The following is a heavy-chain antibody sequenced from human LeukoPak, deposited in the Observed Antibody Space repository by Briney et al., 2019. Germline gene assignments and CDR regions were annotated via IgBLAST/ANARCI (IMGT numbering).Heavy chain of an antibody. V-gene: IGHV3-21*01. CDR3: ARDASIAGTRQVNYYGMDV. CDR1: GFTFSSYS. D-gene: IGHD6-6*01. Sequence: GGSLRLSCAASGFTFSSYSMNWVRQAPGKGLEWVSSISSSSSYIYYADSVKGRFTISRDNAKNSLYLQMNSLRAEDTAVYYCARDASIAGTRQVNYYGMDVWGQGTTVTVSS. CDR2: ISSSSSYI. J-gene: IGHJ6*02.